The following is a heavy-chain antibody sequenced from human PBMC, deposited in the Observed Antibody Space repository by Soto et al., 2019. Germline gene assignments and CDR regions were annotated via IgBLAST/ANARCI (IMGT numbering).Heavy chain of an antibody. CDR2: IYHTGST. J-gene: IGHJ6*02. V-gene: IGHV4-4*02. Sequence: SETLSLTCAVSGGSISSNNWWSLGRQSPGEGLEWIGEIYHTGSTNYNPSLKSRVTISVYTSKNQFSLKLSSVTAADTAVYYCARGNYDFWSGYYFHGMDVWGQGTTVTVSS. CDR1: GGSISSNNW. CDR3: ARGNYDFWSGYYFHGMDV. D-gene: IGHD3-3*01.